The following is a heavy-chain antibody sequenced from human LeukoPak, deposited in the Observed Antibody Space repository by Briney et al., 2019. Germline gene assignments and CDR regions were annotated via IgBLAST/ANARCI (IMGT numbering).Heavy chain of an antibody. V-gene: IGHV4-39*01. J-gene: IGHJ4*02. CDR1: GGSISSSSHY. CDR3: ARVQQLGRDY. CDR2: IFYTGTT. Sequence: SETLSLTCTVSGGSISSSSHYWVWIRQPPGKGLEWIGSIFYTGTTYYKPSLKSRVTMSVDTSKNEFSLKLTSVTAADTAVYYCARVQQLGRDYWGQGTLVTVSS. D-gene: IGHD6-6*01.